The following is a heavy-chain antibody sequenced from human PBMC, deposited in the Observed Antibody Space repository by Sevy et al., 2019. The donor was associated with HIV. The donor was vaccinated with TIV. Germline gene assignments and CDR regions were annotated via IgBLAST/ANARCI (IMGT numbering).Heavy chain of an antibody. CDR1: GFTFTDYW. Sequence: GGSLRLSCAASGFTFTDYWMSWVRQTPGKWLEWVATIKQDESEKYYVDSVKGRFAISRDNDKNSVSLQMNGLRVEDAALYYCAREVGGFNWRPYYFDSWGQGTLVTVSS. V-gene: IGHV3-7*01. CDR3: AREVGGFNWRPYYFDS. J-gene: IGHJ4*02. CDR2: IKQDESEK. D-gene: IGHD3-3*01.